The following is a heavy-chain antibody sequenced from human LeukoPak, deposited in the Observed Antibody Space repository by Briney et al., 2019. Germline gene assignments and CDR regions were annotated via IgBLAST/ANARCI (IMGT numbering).Heavy chain of an antibody. CDR3: ARTYYYDSSGYSDAFDI. CDR1: GGTFSSYA. D-gene: IGHD3-22*01. Sequence: SVKVSCKASGGTFSSYAISWVRQAPGQGLEWMGRIIPILGIAKYAQKFQGRVTITADKSTSTAYMELSSLRAEDTAVYYCARTYYYDSSGYSDAFDIWGQGTMVTVSS. V-gene: IGHV1-69*04. CDR2: IIPILGIA. J-gene: IGHJ3*02.